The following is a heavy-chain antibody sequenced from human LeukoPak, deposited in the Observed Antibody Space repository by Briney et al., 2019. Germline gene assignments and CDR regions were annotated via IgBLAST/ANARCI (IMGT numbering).Heavy chain of an antibody. Sequence: ASVKVSCKASGYTFTGYYMHWVRQAPGQGLEWMGWINPNSGGTNYAQKFQGRVTMTRDTSISTAYMELSRLRSDDTAVYYCARDPNLRYDWFDPWSQGTLVTVSS. CDR2: INPNSGGT. J-gene: IGHJ5*02. CDR1: GYTFTGYY. D-gene: IGHD4-17*01. V-gene: IGHV1-2*02. CDR3: ARDPNLRYDWFDP.